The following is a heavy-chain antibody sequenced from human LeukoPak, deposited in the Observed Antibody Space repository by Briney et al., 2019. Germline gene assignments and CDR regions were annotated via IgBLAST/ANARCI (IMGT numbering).Heavy chain of an antibody. D-gene: IGHD4-17*01. Sequence: PSRTLRLSCAASGFTFSSYGIHWVRQAPGKGLEWVALIWYDGRTTYYAHSVKGRFTISGDNSKNTVYLQITILRAEDTAVYYCARRRKVGTDTTSPDTFDIWGQGTMVTVSS. CDR2: IWYDGRTT. V-gene: IGHV3-33*01. CDR3: ARRRKVGTDTTSPDTFDI. CDR1: GFTFSSYG. J-gene: IGHJ3*02.